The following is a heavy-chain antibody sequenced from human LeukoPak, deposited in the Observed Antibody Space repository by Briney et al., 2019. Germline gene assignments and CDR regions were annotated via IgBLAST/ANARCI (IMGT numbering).Heavy chain of an antibody. CDR2: ISSSSSTI. V-gene: IGHV3-48*04. CDR3: ARARGGLYYYGSGDGYYGMDV. CDR1: GFTFSSYS. D-gene: IGHD3-10*01. Sequence: PGGSLRLSCAASGFTFSSYSMNWVRQAPGKGLEWVSYISSSSSTIYYADSVKGRFTISRDNAKNSLYLQMNSLRAEDTAVYYCARARGGLYYYGSGDGYYGMDVWGQGTTVTVSS. J-gene: IGHJ6*02.